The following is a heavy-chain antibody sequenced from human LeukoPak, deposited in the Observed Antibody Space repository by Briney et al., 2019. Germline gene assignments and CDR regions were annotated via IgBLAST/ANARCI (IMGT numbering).Heavy chain of an antibody. D-gene: IGHD3-9*01. CDR1: GYTFTSYG. J-gene: IGHJ6*02. CDR3: VRSYDTRDYYYYGMDV. Sequence: EASVKVSCKASGYTFTSYGISWVRQAPGQGLEWMGWISAYNGNTNYAQKLQGRVTMTTDTSTSTAYMELRSLRSDDTAVYYCVRSYDTRDYYYYGMDVWGQGTTVTVSS. V-gene: IGHV1-18*01. CDR2: ISAYNGNT.